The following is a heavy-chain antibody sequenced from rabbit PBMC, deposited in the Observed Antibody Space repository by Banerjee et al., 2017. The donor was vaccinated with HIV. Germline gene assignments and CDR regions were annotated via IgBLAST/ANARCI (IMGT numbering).Heavy chain of an antibody. CDR3: ARNYADVAGDGYLTL. Sequence: QEQLEESGGDLVKPEGSLTLTCTASGFSFSSSYWICWVRQAPGKGLEWIACIYAGSSGSTYYASWAKGRFTISKTSSTTVTLQMTSLTAADTATYFCARNYADVAGDGYLTLWGPGTLVTVS. D-gene: IGHD6-1*01. J-gene: IGHJ6*01. V-gene: IGHV1S45*01. CDR1: GFSFSSSYW. CDR2: IYAGSSGST.